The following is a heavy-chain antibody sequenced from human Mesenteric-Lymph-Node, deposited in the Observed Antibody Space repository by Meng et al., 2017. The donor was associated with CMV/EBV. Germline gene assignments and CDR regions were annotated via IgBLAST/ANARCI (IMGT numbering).Heavy chain of an antibody. Sequence: ASVKVSCKASGYTFTGYGISWVRQAPGQGLEWMGWISAYNGNTNYAQKLQGRVTMTTDTSTSTAYMELRSLRSDDTAVYYCARDWVDTAMVQGYYYGMDVWGQGTTVTVSS. CDR2: ISAYNGNT. V-gene: IGHV1-18*01. D-gene: IGHD5-18*01. CDR3: ARDWVDTAMVQGYYYGMDV. J-gene: IGHJ6*02. CDR1: GYTFTGYG.